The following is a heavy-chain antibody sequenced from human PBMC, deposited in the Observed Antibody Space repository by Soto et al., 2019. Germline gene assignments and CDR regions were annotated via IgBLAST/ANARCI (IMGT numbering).Heavy chain of an antibody. CDR2: IYESGSI. CDR1: GDSISGYY. Sequence: LSLTCTVSGDSISGYYWSWIRQPPGKGLEWIGYIYESGSINYNPSLKSRVTMSIDTSKNQFSLRLSSVTAAGTAVYYCARSGRSGYYYYYGMDVWGQGPTVTVSS. V-gene: IGHV4-59*01. CDR3: ARSGRSGYYYYYGMDV. D-gene: IGHD3-22*01. J-gene: IGHJ6*02.